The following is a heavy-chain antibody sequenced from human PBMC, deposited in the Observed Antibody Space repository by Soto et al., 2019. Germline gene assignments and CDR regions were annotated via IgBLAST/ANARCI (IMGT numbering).Heavy chain of an antibody. V-gene: IGHV4-39*01. D-gene: IGHD2-15*01. CDR1: GCSISSSSYY. CDR3: ASFLSGESDY. CDR2: IYYSGST. J-gene: IGHJ4*02. Sequence: PSETLSLTCTVSGCSISSSSYYWGWIRQPPGKGLEWIGSIYYSGSTYYNPSLKSRVTISVDTSKNQFSLKLSSVTAADTAVYYCASFLSGESDYWGQGTLVPVSS.